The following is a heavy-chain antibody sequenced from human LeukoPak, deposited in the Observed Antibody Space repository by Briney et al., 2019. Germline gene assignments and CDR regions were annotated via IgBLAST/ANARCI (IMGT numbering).Heavy chain of an antibody. Sequence: SETLSLTCTVSGGSISSYYWSWIRQPPGKGLEWIGYIDYSGSTNYNPSLRSRVTMSVDTSKNQFSLKLTSVTAADTAVYYCARDQGGYYCIDVWGNGATVTVSS. V-gene: IGHV4-59*01. CDR1: GGSISSYY. CDR2: IDYSGST. CDR3: ARDQGGYYCIDV. J-gene: IGHJ6*03.